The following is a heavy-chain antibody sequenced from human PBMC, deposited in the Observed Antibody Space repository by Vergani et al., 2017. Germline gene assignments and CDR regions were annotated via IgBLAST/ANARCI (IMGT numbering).Heavy chain of an antibody. CDR3: AKTHDFSSLYSSYNWFDP. CDR1: GGTFSSYA. D-gene: IGHD3-3*01. V-gene: IGHV5-51*01. J-gene: IGHJ5*02. CDR2: IYAGDSDV. Sequence: VQLVQSGAEVKKPGSSVKVSCKASGGTFSSYAISWVRQAPGQGLEWMGIIYAGDSDVRYSPSFQGQVTMSVDKSLSTAYLQWSSLKASDTATYYCAKTHDFSSLYSSYNWFDPWGQGTQVAVSS.